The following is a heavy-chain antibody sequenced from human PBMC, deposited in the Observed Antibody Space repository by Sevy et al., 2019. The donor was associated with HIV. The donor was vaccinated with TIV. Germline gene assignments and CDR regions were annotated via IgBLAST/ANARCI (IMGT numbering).Heavy chain of an antibody. Sequence: ASVKVSCKVSGYTLTELSMHWVRQAPGKGREWMGGFDPEDGKTIYAQKFQGRVTMTEDTSTDTAYMELSSLRSEDTAVYYCATVSDFWSGYYPPGMDVWGQGTTVTVSS. D-gene: IGHD3-3*01. J-gene: IGHJ6*02. CDR1: GYTLTELS. CDR2: FDPEDGKT. V-gene: IGHV1-24*01. CDR3: ATVSDFWSGYYPPGMDV.